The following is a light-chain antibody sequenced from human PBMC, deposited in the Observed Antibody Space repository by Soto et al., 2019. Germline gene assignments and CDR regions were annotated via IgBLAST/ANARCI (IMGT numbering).Light chain of an antibody. CDR3: QQYNNWPRT. V-gene: IGKV3-15*01. CDR2: GAS. J-gene: IGKJ1*01. Sequence: EIVMTQSPATLSVSPGERATLSCRASQSVSSNLAWYQQKPGRAPRLLIYGASTRATGIPARFSGSGSGTEFTLTISSLQSEDFAVYYCQQYNNWPRTVGQGTKVDIK. CDR1: QSVSSN.